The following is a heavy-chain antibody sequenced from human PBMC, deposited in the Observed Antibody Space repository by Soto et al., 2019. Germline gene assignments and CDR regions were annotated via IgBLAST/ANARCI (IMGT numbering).Heavy chain of an antibody. Sequence: SETLSLTCTVSGGSISSYYWSWIRQPPGKGLEWIGNIYYSGSTYYNPSLKRRVTMSVDTSKNQFSLKLSSVTAADTAVYYCMRDAPSLSDASPIDSWGQGTLVTVSS. J-gene: IGHJ4*02. V-gene: IGHV4-59*04. CDR3: MRDAPSLSDASPIDS. CDR2: IYYSGST. CDR1: GGSISSYY. D-gene: IGHD1-26*01.